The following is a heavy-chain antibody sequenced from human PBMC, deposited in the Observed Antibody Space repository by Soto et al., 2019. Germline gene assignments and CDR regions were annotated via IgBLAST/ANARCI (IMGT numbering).Heavy chain of an antibody. V-gene: IGHV3-23*05. J-gene: IGHJ1*01. CDR3: VRAAARGDS. CDR2: INYSGNLT. D-gene: IGHD6-13*01. Sequence: GGSLRLSCAASGFTFSTHAMNWVRQAPGKGLEWVSDINYSGNLTYYADSVKGRFTISRDNSKNTLYLQMSSLRAEDSAVYYCVRAAARGDSWGQGTRVTVSS. CDR1: GFTFSTHA.